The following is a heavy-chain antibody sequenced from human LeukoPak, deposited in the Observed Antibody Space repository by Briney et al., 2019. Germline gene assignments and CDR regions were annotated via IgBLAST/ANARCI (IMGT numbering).Heavy chain of an antibody. V-gene: IGHV1-2*02. CDR1: GYTFTGYY. J-gene: IGHJ6*02. Sequence: LVKVSCKASGYTFTGYYMHWVRQAPGQGLEWMGWINPTSGGTNYAQKFQGRVTMTRDTSISTAYMELSRLRSDDTAVYYCARSPPPYYYGSGSYSPPGMDVWGQGTTVTVSS. CDR2: INPTSGGT. D-gene: IGHD3-10*01. CDR3: ARSPPPYYYGSGSYSPPGMDV.